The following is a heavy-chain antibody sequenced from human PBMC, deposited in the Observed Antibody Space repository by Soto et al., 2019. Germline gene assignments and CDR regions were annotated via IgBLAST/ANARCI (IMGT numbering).Heavy chain of an antibody. CDR2: INHSGST. CDR3: ARVKGRLGWRGASGSLDY. CDR1: GGSFSGYY. D-gene: IGHD3-10*01. Sequence: PSETLSLTCAVYGGSFSGYYWSWIRQPPGKGLEWIGEINHSGSTNYNPSLKSRVTISVDTSKNQFSLKLSSVTAADTAVYYCARVKGRLGWRGASGSLDYWGQGTQVTVSS. V-gene: IGHV4-34*01. J-gene: IGHJ4*02.